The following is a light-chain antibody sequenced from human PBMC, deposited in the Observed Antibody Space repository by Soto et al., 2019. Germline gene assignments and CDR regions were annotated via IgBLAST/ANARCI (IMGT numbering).Light chain of an antibody. CDR3: SSHTSGNTRV. J-gene: IGLJ1*01. V-gene: IGLV2-14*01. CDR2: EVT. Sequence: QSVLTQPASVYGSPGQSITISCTGTTGDVGGYDYVSWYQQYPYKAPKLIIYEVTNRPSGISNRFSGSKSGNTAFLTIYGLQAEDEADYYCSSHTSGNTRVFGTGTKVTVL. CDR1: TGDVGGYDY.